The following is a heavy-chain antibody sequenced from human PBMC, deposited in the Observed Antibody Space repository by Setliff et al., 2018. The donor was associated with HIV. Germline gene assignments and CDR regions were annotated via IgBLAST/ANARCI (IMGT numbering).Heavy chain of an antibody. CDR3: ARATQLSSGVVDPAAKYFYYYMDV. D-gene: IGHD2-2*01. CDR1: GFTFSNYG. V-gene: IGHV3-33*01. Sequence: PGGSLRLSCAASGFTFSNYGMHWVRQAPGKGLEWVAVIWSDGNNKYYADSVKGRFTISRDNCKNTLYLQMNSLRLEDTAVYYCARATQLSSGVVDPAAKYFYYYMDVWGKGTTVTVSS. CDR2: IWSDGNNK. J-gene: IGHJ6*03.